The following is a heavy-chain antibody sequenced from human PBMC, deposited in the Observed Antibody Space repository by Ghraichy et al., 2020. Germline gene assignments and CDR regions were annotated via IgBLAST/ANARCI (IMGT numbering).Heavy chain of an antibody. J-gene: IGHJ4*02. V-gene: IGHV3-49*03. CDR1: GITFGDYT. CDR2: IRSKAYGGTT. D-gene: IGHD3-22*01. CDR3: SSGGYDSSAYYDVDY. Sequence: GGSLRLSCTASGITFGDYTMSWFRQAPGKGLEWVGFIRSKAYGGTTEYAASVKGRFTISRDDSKSIAYLQMDSLKTEDTAMYFCSSGGYDSSAYYDVDYWGQGTLVTVSS.